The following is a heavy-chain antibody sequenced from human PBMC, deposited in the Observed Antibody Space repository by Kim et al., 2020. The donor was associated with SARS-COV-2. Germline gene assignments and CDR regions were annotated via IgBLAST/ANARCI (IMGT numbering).Heavy chain of an antibody. D-gene: IGHD3-22*01. CDR2: INADNGNT. CDR3: ARGIWAPRSGYSVQRYFDY. V-gene: IGHV1-3*01. CDR1: GYTFSSYA. J-gene: IGHJ4*02. Sequence: ASVKVSCKVSGYTFSSYAFHWVRQAPGQRLEWMGWINADNGNTKYSQKFQGRVTITRDTSASTAYMELSSLRSEDTAVYYCARGIWAPRSGYSVQRYFDYWGQGTLVTVSS.